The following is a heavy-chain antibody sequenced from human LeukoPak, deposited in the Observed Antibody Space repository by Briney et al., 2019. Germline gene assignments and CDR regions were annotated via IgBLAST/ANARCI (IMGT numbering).Heavy chain of an antibody. V-gene: IGHV1-2*02. CDR1: GYTFTGYY. CDR2: INPNSGGT. J-gene: IGHJ4*02. D-gene: IGHD1-7*01. Sequence: ASVKVSCKASGYTFTGYYMHWVRQAPGQGLEWMGWINPNSGGTNYAQKFQGRVTMTRDTSISTAYMELSRLRSDDTAVYYCARDHWNYEVGHDYWGQGTLVTVSS. CDR3: ARDHWNYEVGHDY.